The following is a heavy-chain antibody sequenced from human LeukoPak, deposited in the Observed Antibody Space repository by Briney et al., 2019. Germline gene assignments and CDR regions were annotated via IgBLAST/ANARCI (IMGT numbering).Heavy chain of an antibody. V-gene: IGHV3-30-3*02. Sequence: PGGSLRLSCAASRFTFSSFAMHWVRQAPGKGLEWVALISYDGGNKQYADSVKGRFTISRDNSKNTLYLQMNSLRAEDTAVYYCAKIQASYDFWSGYYLSPTDYWGQGTLVTVSS. J-gene: IGHJ4*02. CDR1: RFTFSSFA. CDR3: AKIQASYDFWSGYYLSPTDY. D-gene: IGHD3-3*01. CDR2: ISYDGGNK.